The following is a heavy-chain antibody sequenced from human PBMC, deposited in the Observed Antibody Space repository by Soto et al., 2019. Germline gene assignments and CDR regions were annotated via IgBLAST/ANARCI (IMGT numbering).Heavy chain of an antibody. V-gene: IGHV4-4*02. CDR2: IYHIGTF. J-gene: IGHJ6*02. Sequence: QVRLQESGPGLVEPSGTLSLTCAVSGDSVSSSSCWSWVRQAPGKGLEWIGEIYHIGTFNYNPSLARRVSVSVDKSRNQLSLNLKSVTAADTAVYYCVRSVPAATWQYSGMDVWGQETTVTVSS. CDR3: VRSVPAATWQYSGMDV. CDR1: GDSVSSSSC. D-gene: IGHD2-2*01.